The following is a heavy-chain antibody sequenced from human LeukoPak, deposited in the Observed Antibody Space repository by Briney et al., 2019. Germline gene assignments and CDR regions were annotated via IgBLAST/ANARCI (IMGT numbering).Heavy chain of an antibody. CDR2: INHSGST. CDR3: ASSLPRKVVPAAMRYYYYGMDV. D-gene: IGHD2-2*01. J-gene: IGHJ6*04. CDR1: GGSISSSNW. V-gene: IGHV4-4*02. Sequence: SGALSLTCAVSGGSISSSNWWSRVRQPPGKGLEWIGEINHSGSTNYNPSLKSRVTISVDTSKNQFSLKLSSVTAADTAVYYCASSLPRKVVPAAMRYYYYGMDVWGKGTTVTVSS.